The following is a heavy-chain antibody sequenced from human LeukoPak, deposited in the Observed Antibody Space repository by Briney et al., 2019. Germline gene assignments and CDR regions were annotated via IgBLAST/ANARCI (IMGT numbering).Heavy chain of an antibody. Sequence: ASVKVSCMASGYTFTRYDINWVRQATGQGLECMGWMNPNSGNTGYAQKFQGRVTMTRNTSISTAYMELSSLRSEDTAVYYCPSGRSTSSPLDPWGQGTLVTLSS. CDR2: MNPNSGNT. D-gene: IGHD2-2*01. CDR1: GYTFTRYD. CDR3: PSGRSTSSPLDP. J-gene: IGHJ5*02. V-gene: IGHV1-8*01.